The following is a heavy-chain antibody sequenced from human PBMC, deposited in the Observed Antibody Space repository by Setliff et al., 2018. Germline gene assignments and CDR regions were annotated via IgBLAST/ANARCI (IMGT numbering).Heavy chain of an antibody. Sequence: ASVKVSCKTSGFSFTTYGITRVRQAPGQGLEWMGWISAYNGNTDSAQKFQGRVTMSADTSTTTVYMELRSLRSDDTAVYYCARDRGGDDFVGAVGDSFDIWGQGTMVTVS. V-gene: IGHV1-18*01. CDR1: GFSFTTYG. CDR3: ARDRGGDDFVGAVGDSFDI. CDR2: ISAYNGNT. D-gene: IGHD2-21*01. J-gene: IGHJ3*02.